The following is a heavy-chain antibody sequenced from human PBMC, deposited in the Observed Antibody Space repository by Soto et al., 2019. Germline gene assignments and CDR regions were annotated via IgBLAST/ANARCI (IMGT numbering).Heavy chain of an antibody. J-gene: IGHJ3*02. V-gene: IGHV3-23*01. CDR1: GFTFSTYA. CDR3: AHPRGYGVFDAYDI. CDR2: LTPSGGET. Sequence: GGSLRLSCVASGFTFSTYAMSWVRQAPGKGLEWVSALTPSGGETYYADSVKGRFTISRDNSMNALYLQMNSLRIEDTAVYYCAHPRGYGVFDAYDIWGQGTMVTVS. D-gene: IGHD4-17*01.